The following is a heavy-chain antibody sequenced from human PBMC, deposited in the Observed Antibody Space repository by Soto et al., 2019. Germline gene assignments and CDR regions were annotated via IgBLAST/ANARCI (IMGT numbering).Heavy chain of an antibody. CDR2: IYYSGST. CDR1: GGSISSYY. Sequence: PSETLSLTCTVSGGSISSYYWSWIRQPPGKGLEWIGYIYYSGSTNYNPSLKSRVTISVDTSKNQFSLKLSSVTAADTAVYYCARCITIFGVVIPQNWFDPWGQGTLVTVSS. CDR3: ARCITIFGVVIPQNWFDP. V-gene: IGHV4-59*08. J-gene: IGHJ5*02. D-gene: IGHD3-3*01.